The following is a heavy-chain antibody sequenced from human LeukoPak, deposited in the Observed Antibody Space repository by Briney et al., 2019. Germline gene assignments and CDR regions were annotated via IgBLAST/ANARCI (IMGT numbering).Heavy chain of an antibody. D-gene: IGHD5-24*01. J-gene: IGHJ3*02. V-gene: IGHV1-69*13. Sequence: GASVKVSCKASRGTFSSYAISWVRQAPGQGLEWMGGIIPIFGTANYAQKFQGRVTITADESTSTAYMELSSLRSEDTAVYYCAQSGETDAFDIWGQGTMVTVSS. CDR2: IIPIFGTA. CDR3: AQSGETDAFDI. CDR1: RGTFSSYA.